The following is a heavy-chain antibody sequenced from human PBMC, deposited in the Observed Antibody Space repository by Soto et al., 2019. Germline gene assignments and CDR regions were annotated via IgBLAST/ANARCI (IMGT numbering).Heavy chain of an antibody. Sequence: QITLNESGPTVVNPAETLTLTCTFSGFSLTTSGVGVGWIRQSPGKAPEWLALIYWDDDKRYSASLKSRLTIPKDTSKIQVVLTMASVDPADTATYYCAHRILRTVFGLVTTTAIYFDFWGQGTPVVVSS. CDR2: IYWDDDK. D-gene: IGHD3-3*01. V-gene: IGHV2-5*02. J-gene: IGHJ4*02. CDR3: AHRILRTVFGLVTTTAIYFDF. CDR1: GFSLTTSGVG.